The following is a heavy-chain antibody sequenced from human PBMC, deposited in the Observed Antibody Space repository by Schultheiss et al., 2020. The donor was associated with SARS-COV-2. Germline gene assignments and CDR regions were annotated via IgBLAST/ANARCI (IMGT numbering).Heavy chain of an antibody. D-gene: IGHD3-3*01. V-gene: IGHV1-2*04. CDR2: INPNSGGT. Sequence: ASVKVSCKASGYTFTSYGISWVRQAPGQGLEWMGWINPNSGGTNYAQKFQGWVTMTRDTSISTAYMELSRLRSDDTAVYYCARSVWSGEFDYWGQGTLVTVSS. J-gene: IGHJ4*02. CDR3: ARSVWSGEFDY. CDR1: GYTFTSYG.